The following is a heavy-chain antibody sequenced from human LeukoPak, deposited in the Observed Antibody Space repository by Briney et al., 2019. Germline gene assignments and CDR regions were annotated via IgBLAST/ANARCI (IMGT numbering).Heavy chain of an antibody. CDR1: GGSISSGGYY. D-gene: IGHD6-6*01. J-gene: IGHJ4*02. V-gene: IGHV4-30-2*01. Sequence: SQTPSLTCTVSGGSISSGGYYWSWIRQPPGKGLEWIGYIYHSGSTYYNPSLKSRVTISVDRSKNQFSLKLSSVTAADTAVYYCARDGYSSSSGGVNWGQGTLVTVSS. CDR2: IYHSGST. CDR3: ARDGYSSSSGGVN.